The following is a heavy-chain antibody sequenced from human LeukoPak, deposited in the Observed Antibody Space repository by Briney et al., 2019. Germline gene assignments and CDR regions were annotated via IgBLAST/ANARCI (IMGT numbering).Heavy chain of an antibody. J-gene: IGHJ4*02. CDR1: GYTFTGYY. D-gene: IGHD6-13*01. V-gene: IGHV1-2*02. CDR2: INPNSGGT. Sequence: ASVKVSCKASGYTFTGYYMHWVRQAPGQGLEWMGWINPNSGGTNYAQKFQGRVTMTRDTPISTAYMELSRLRSDDTAVYYCARVAAGAGGYFDYWGQGTLVTVSS. CDR3: ARVAAGAGGYFDY.